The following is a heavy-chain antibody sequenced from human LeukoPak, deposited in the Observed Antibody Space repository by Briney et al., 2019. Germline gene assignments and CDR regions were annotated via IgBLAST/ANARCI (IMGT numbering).Heavy chain of an antibody. D-gene: IGHD3-3*01. CDR3: TRASYDFWSGWAPYFDY. CDR2: IRSKPYGGTT. CDR1: GFTFGDYA. Sequence: GGSLRLSCTASGFTFGDYAMSWFRQAPGKGLEWVGFIRSKPYGGTTEYAASVKGRFIISRDDSKSIAYLQMNSLKTEDTAVYYCTRASYDFWSGWAPYFDYWGQGTLVTVSS. V-gene: IGHV3-49*03. J-gene: IGHJ4*02.